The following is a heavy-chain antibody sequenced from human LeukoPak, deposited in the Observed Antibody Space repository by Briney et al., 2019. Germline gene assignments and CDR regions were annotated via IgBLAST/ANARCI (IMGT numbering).Heavy chain of an antibody. CDR1: GFTFSSYW. Sequence: GGSLRLSCAASGFTFSSYWMSWVRQAPGKGLEWVANIKQDGSEKYYVDSVKGRFTISRDNAKNSLYLQMNSLRAEDTAVYYCARDQTILWFGELYAGPDYWGQGTLVTVSS. J-gene: IGHJ4*02. V-gene: IGHV3-7*01. CDR3: ARDQTILWFGELYAGPDY. D-gene: IGHD3-10*01. CDR2: IKQDGSEK.